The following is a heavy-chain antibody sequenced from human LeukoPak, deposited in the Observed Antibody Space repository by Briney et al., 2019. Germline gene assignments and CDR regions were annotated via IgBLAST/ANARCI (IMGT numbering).Heavy chain of an antibody. CDR3: LTRSLLAVTGNYYMDV. CDR2: IYSGGST. Sequence: PGGSLRLSCAASGFTVSSNYMSWVRQAPGKGLEWVSVIYSGGSTYYADSVKGRFTISRDNSKNSLYLQMNSLRAEDTAVYYCLTRSLLAVTGNYYMDVWGKGTTVTVSS. D-gene: IGHD6-19*01. J-gene: IGHJ6*03. V-gene: IGHV3-53*01. CDR1: GFTVSSNY.